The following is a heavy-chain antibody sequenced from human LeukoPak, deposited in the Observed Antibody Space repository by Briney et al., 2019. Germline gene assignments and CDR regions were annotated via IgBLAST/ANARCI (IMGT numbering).Heavy chain of an antibody. J-gene: IGHJ4*02. CDR2: IYPGDPDT. V-gene: IGHV5-51*01. Sequence: GGSLRLSCKNSGYSFTSYWIGWVRQMPGKGLEWMGFIYPGDPDTRYSPSFQGHVIISVDKSITTAYLQWSSLKASDTAMYYCARGDGTRLDYWGQGTLVTVSS. CDR3: ARGDGTRLDY. D-gene: IGHD3-16*01. CDR1: GYSFTSYW.